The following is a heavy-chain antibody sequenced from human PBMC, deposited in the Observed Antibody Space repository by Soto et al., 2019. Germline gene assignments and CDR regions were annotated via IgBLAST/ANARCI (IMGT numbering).Heavy chain of an antibody. CDR1: GGSISSSSYY. CDR2: IYYSGST. J-gene: IGHJ6*02. CDR3: ARTGGDYETAGYYYGMDV. D-gene: IGHD4-17*01. V-gene: IGHV4-39*01. Sequence: QLQLQESGPGLVKPSETLSLTCTVSGGSISSSSYYWGWIRQPPGKGLEWIGSIYYSGSTYYNPSLKSRVTISVDTSKNLFSLKLSSVTAADTAVYYCARTGGDYETAGYYYGMDVWGQGTTVTVSS.